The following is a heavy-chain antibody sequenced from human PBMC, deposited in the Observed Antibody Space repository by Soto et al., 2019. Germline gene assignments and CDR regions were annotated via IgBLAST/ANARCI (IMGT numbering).Heavy chain of an antibody. Sequence: GASVKVSSKASRDTFTSYALWSLHQSTGKRLEWRACITAGRGHTKYSQKFQRRATITRDTSASTAYMELSTLRSEDTTVYYCSRVPTSSAYDILTAPLAYWGQGTLVPVSS. CDR1: RDTFTSYA. CDR3: SRVPTSSAYDILTAPLAY. V-gene: IGHV1-3*01. J-gene: IGHJ4*02. D-gene: IGHD3-9*01. CDR2: ITAGRGHT.